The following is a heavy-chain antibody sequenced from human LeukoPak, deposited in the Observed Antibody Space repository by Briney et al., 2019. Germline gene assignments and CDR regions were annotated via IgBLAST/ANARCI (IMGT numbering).Heavy chain of an antibody. D-gene: IGHD4-17*01. Sequence: GGSLRLSCAASGFTFSSYNMSWIRQAPGKGLEWVSYISSSGSTIYYADSVKGRFTISRDNAKNSLYLQMNSLRAEDTAVYYCARRKRNYGANAVDYWGQGTLVTVSS. CDR1: GFTFSSYN. J-gene: IGHJ4*02. V-gene: IGHV3-11*01. CDR2: ISSSGSTI. CDR3: ARRKRNYGANAVDY.